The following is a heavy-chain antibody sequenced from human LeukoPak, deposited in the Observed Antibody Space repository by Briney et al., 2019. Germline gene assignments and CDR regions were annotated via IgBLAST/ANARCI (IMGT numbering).Heavy chain of an antibody. CDR2: ISSSSSYI. D-gene: IGHD6-13*01. CDR1: GFTFSSYS. J-gene: IGHJ6*03. Sequence: GGSLRLSCAASGFTFSSYSMNWVRQAPGKGLEWVSSISSSSSYIYYADSVKGRFTISRDNAKNSLYLQMNSLRAEDTAVYYCARGGAAAGSWVYYYYYMDVWGKGTTVTVSS. CDR3: ARGGAAAGSWVYYYYYMDV. V-gene: IGHV3-21*01.